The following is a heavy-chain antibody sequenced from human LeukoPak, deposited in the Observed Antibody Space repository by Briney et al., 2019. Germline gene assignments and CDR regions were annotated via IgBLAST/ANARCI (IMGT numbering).Heavy chain of an antibody. CDR1: GGSISSYY. Sequence: SETLSLTCTVSGGSISSYYWSWIRQPPGKGLEWIGYIYYSGGTNYNPSLKSRVTISVDTSKNQFSLKLSSVTAADTAVYYCARASSSSWYYFDYWGQGTLVTVSS. CDR3: ARASSSSWYYFDY. CDR2: IYYSGGT. V-gene: IGHV4-59*01. D-gene: IGHD6-13*01. J-gene: IGHJ4*02.